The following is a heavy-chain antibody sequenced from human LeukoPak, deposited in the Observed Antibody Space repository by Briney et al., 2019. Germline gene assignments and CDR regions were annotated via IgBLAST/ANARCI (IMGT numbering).Heavy chain of an antibody. V-gene: IGHV1-18*01. D-gene: IGHD2-2*01. CDR2: ISAYNGNT. Sequence: ASVKVSCKASGYTFTSYGISWVRQAPGQGLEWMGWISAYNGNTDYAQKLQGRVTMTTDTSTSTAYMELRSLRSDDTAVYYCAREEDSYPAAMFTSDYWGQGTLVTVSS. J-gene: IGHJ4*02. CDR1: GYTFTSYG. CDR3: AREEDSYPAAMFTSDY.